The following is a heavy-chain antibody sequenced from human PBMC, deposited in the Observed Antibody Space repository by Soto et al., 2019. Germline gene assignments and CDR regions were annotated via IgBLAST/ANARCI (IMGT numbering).Heavy chain of an antibody. J-gene: IGHJ4*02. CDR3: VSQRTSVLTRAYFDY. D-gene: IGHD2-8*01. CDR2: VYYRGRS. V-gene: IGHV4-39*01. Sequence: PSETLSLTCTVSGVSVSNSNYYWGWIRQPPGKGLEWIGSVYYRGRSYYKSSVKSRVTISVDTSKNQFSLNLNSVTASDTAVYFCVSQRTSVLTRAYFDYWGPGALVTVSS. CDR1: GVSVSNSNYY.